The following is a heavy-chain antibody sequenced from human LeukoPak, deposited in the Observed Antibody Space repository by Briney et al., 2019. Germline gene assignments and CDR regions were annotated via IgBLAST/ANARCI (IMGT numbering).Heavy chain of an antibody. CDR2: IRFDGSNK. J-gene: IGHJ6*03. Sequence: GGSLRLSCAASGFIFSDHGMHWVRQAPGKGLEWVAFIRFDGSNKYYGDSVKGRFTIFRDNSMNTLYLQMNSLRVEDTAVYYCARDKGNYNYYYSYYVDVWGKGTTVIVSS. V-gene: IGHV3-30*02. CDR3: ARDKGNYNYYYSYYVDV. CDR1: GFIFSDHG. D-gene: IGHD3-10*01.